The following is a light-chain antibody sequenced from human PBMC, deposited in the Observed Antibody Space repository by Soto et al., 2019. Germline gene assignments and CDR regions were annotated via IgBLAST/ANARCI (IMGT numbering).Light chain of an antibody. J-gene: IGKJ1*01. Sequence: DIAMTQSPDSLAVSLGERATINCKSSQNGLYSSNNKNYLAWYQQKPGQPPKLLIYWASTRESGVPDRFSGSGSGTDFTLTISSLQAEDVAVYYCQQYYSSPWTFGQGTKVEIK. CDR1: QNGLYSSNNKNY. V-gene: IGKV4-1*01. CDR3: QQYYSSPWT. CDR2: WAS.